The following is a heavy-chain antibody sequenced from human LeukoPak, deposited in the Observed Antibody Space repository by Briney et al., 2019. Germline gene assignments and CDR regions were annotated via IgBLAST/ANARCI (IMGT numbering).Heavy chain of an antibody. CDR3: TKGRSIFPDAFDM. D-gene: IGHD3-3*02. V-gene: IGHV3-9*03. Sequence: LPGGSLRLSCAASGFTLNDYGMHWVRQAPGKGLEWVSGISSNGYSIGYADSVKGRFTISRDNAKNSLYLQMNSLRAEDMGLYYCTKGRSIFPDAFDMWGQGTMVTVSS. CDR2: ISSNGYSI. CDR1: GFTLNDYG. J-gene: IGHJ3*02.